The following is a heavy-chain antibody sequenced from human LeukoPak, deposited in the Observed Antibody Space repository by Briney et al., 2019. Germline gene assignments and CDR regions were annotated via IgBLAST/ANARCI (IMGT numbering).Heavy chain of an antibody. D-gene: IGHD6-13*01. CDR3: ASAPDGTWYRNWFDP. CDR1: GFTFDDYG. J-gene: IGHJ5*02. Sequence: PGGSLRLSCAASGFTFDDYGVSWVRHAPGKGLEWVSDISWSGGNTGYADSVKGRFTISRDNAKKFLYLQMNSLRAEDTAFYYCASAPDGTWYRNWFDPWGQGALVTVSS. V-gene: IGHV3-20*04. CDR2: ISWSGGNT.